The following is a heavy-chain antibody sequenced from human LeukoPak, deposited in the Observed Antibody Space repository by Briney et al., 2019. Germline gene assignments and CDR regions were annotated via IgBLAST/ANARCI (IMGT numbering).Heavy chain of an antibody. CDR3: ARGFHDGSDYGQHCDL. J-gene: IGHJ5*02. D-gene: IGHD3-22*01. CDR1: GFTFSSYA. V-gene: IGHV3-30*04. CDR2: ISYHGSDR. Sequence: GGSLRLSCAASGFTFSSYAMHWVRLAPGKGLEWVACISYHGSDRFYADSVKGRFTISRDNYQDTLYLQMNSLRAEDTAIYYCARGFHDGSDYGQHCDLWGQGTLVTVSS.